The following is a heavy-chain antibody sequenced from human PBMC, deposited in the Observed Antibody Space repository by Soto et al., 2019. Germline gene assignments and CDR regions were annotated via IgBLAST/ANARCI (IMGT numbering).Heavy chain of an antibody. V-gene: IGHV3-21*01. CDR1: GFTFSSYS. J-gene: IGHJ6*02. D-gene: IGHD6-19*01. Sequence: GGFLRLSCAASGFTFSSYSMNWVRQAPGKGLEWVSSISSSSSYIYYADSVKGRFTISRDNAKNSLYLQMNSLRAEDTAVYYCAREMSGSGWYWHYYYYGMDVWGQGTTVTVSS. CDR2: ISSSSSYI. CDR3: AREMSGSGWYWHYYYYGMDV.